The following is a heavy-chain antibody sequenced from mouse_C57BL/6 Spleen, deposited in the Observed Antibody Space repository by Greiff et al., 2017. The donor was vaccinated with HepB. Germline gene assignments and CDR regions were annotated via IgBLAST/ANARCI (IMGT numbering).Heavy chain of an antibody. CDR2: IRSKSNNYAT. J-gene: IGHJ3*01. CDR1: GFSFNTYA. Sequence: EVHLVESGGGLVQPKGSLKLSCAASGFSFNTYAMNWVRQAPGKGLEWVARIRSKSNNYATYYADSVKDRFTISRDDSESMLYLQMNNLKTEDTAMYYCVRQGFGRDYDWFAYWGQGTLVTVSA. V-gene: IGHV10-1*01. D-gene: IGHD2-4*01. CDR3: VRQGFGRDYDWFAY.